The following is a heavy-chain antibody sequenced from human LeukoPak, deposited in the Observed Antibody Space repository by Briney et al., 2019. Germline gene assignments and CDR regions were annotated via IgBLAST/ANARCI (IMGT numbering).Heavy chain of an antibody. V-gene: IGHV1-8*01. CDR3: ARAGGYCGRISCPYYFDY. J-gene: IGHJ4*01. Sequence: ASVKVSCKASGYTFTSYDINWVRQATGQGLEWMGWMNPNSGNTGYAQKFQGRVTMTRNTSISTAYMELSSLRSEDTAVYYCARAGGYCGRISCPYYFDYWGHGMLVTVSS. CDR1: GYTFTSYD. CDR2: MNPNSGNT. D-gene: IGHD2-15*01.